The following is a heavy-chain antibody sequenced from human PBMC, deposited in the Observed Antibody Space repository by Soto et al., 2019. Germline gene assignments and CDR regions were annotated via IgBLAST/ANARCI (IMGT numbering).Heavy chain of an antibody. CDR3: ARGHDFWSRYCLDY. J-gene: IGHJ4*02. D-gene: IGHD3-3*01. Sequence: PSETLSLTCTVSGGSISSSSYYWGWIRQPPGKGLEWIGSIYYSGSTNYNPSLKSRVTISVDTSKNQFSLKLSSVTAADTAVYYCARGHDFWSRYCLDYWAQGTXVTGSS. V-gene: IGHV4-39*07. CDR1: GGSISSSSYY. CDR2: IYYSGST.